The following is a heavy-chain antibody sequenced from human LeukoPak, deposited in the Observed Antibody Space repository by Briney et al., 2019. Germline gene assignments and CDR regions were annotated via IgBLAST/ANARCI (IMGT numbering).Heavy chain of an antibody. CDR2: ISASGVTT. J-gene: IGHJ5*02. D-gene: IGHD4-11*01. CDR3: AKDPRGNYVAWLDP. Sequence: PGGSLRLSCAASGFTFSSYAMSWVRQAPGKGLEWVSGISASGVTTHYADSVKGRFTISRGNSKNTLYLQMNSLRVEDTAIYYCAKDPRGNYVAWLDPWGQGTLVTVSS. CDR1: GFTFSSYA. V-gene: IGHV3-23*01.